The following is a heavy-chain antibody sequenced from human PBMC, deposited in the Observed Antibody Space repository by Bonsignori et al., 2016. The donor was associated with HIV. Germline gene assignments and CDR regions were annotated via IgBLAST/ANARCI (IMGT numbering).Heavy chain of an antibody. D-gene: IGHD3-3*01. CDR3: ASGPRGGYDFWSGYLTIPTYYYYYYMDV. Sequence: SETLSLTCTVSGGSISSYYWSWIRQPAGKGLEWIGRIYTSGSTNYNPSLKSRVTMSVDTSKNQFSLKLSSVTAADTAVYYCASGPRGGYDFWSGYLTIPTYYYYYYMDVWGKGTTVTVSS. CDR2: IYTSGST. CDR1: GGSISSYY. V-gene: IGHV4-4*07. J-gene: IGHJ6*03.